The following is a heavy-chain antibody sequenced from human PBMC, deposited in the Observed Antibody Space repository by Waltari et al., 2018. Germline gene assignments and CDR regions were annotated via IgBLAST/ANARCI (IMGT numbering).Heavy chain of an antibody. V-gene: IGHV1-8*03. CDR1: GYTFSSYD. Sequence: QVQLVQSGAEVKKPGASVKVSCKASGYTFSSYDMNWVRQATGQGLEWMGWMNPNSGNTGDAQKFQGGVTITRNTAISTAYMELSSLRADDTAVYYCAREGSYSGSYIDAFDIWGQGTMVTVSS. CDR2: MNPNSGNT. CDR3: AREGSYSGSYIDAFDI. D-gene: IGHD1-26*01. J-gene: IGHJ3*02.